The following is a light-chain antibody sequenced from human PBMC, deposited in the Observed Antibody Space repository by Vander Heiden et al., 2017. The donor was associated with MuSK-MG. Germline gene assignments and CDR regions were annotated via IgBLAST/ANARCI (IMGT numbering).Light chain of an antibody. V-gene: IGKV1-39*01. J-gene: IGKJ1*01. CDR2: AAS. CDR1: QSINSY. Sequence: DIQMTQSPSSLSASVGDRVTITCRASQSINSYLNWYQQKPGKAPKVLIYAASSLQSGVPSRFTGSGSGTDFTLTISSLQPEDFATYYCQECYGTRRTFGQGTRVEMK. CDR3: QECYGTRRT.